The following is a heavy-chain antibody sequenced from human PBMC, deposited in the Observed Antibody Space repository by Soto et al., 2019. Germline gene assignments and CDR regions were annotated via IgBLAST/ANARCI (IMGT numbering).Heavy chain of an antibody. J-gene: IGHJ4*02. CDR2: TRNKASSYTT. D-gene: IGHD3-9*01. Sequence: SLRLSCAASGFSFSDYYINWVRQAPGKGLEWVGRTRNKASSYTTDYAAFVKGRFTISRDDSKNLIYLQMNSLRAEDTAVYYCAKANYDILTGYPFRSYYFDYWGQGTLVTVSS. CDR1: GFSFSDYY. V-gene: IGHV3-72*01. CDR3: AKANYDILTGYPFRSYYFDY.